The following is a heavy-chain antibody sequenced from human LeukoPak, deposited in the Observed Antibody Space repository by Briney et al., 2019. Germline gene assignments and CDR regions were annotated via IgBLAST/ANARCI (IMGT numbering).Heavy chain of an antibody. V-gene: IGHV4-4*07. CDR2: IYTSGST. J-gene: IGHJ3*02. Sequence: SETLSLTCTVSGGSISSYYWSWTRQPAGKGLEWIGRIYTSGSTNYNPSLKSRVTMSVDTSKNQFSLKLSSVTAADTAVYYCARGGRRSSGWYWDAFDIWGQGTMVTVSS. CDR1: GGSISSYY. CDR3: ARGGRRSSGWYWDAFDI. D-gene: IGHD6-19*01.